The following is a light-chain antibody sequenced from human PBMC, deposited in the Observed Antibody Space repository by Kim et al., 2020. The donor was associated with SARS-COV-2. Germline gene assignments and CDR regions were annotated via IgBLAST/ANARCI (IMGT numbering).Light chain of an antibody. J-gene: IGKJ2*01. CDR3: QHCDDVPYT. Sequence: DIQMTQSPTFLSTSVGDRVTITCQASQDISNYLNWFQQKPGKPPKLLIYEASNLQTGVPSRFSGSGSGTHFTLTISSPHPEDIGTYYCQHCDDVPYTLGQGTKLEIK. CDR2: EAS. CDR1: QDISNY. V-gene: IGKV1-33*01.